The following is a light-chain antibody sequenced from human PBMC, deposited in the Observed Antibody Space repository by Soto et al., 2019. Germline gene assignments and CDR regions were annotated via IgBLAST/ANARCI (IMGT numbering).Light chain of an antibody. CDR3: QQYGRSPTT. V-gene: IGKV3-15*01. CDR2: GAS. Sequence: EIVMTQAPTTLSVSPGERRTLSCRASQSIRNNLAWYQQRHGQXPTXXIYGASTRAPGVPANFRGTGSGTDLTITISRLEPEDVEVYYGQQYGRSPTTFGQGTKVDIK. CDR1: QSIRNN. J-gene: IGKJ1*01.